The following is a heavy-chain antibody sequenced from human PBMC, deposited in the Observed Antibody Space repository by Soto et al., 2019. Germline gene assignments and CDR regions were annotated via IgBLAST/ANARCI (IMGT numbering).Heavy chain of an antibody. V-gene: IGHV4-39*01. J-gene: IGHJ4*02. CDR2: IYYSGST. Sequence: QLQLQESGPGLVKPSETLSLTCTVSGGSISSSSYYWGWIRQPPGKGLEWIGSIYYSGSTYYNPSLKSRVPISVDTSKNQFSLKLSSVTAADTAVYYCARHEDYSNYPFDYWGQGTLVTVSS. D-gene: IGHD4-4*01. CDR3: ARHEDYSNYPFDY. CDR1: GGSISSSSYY.